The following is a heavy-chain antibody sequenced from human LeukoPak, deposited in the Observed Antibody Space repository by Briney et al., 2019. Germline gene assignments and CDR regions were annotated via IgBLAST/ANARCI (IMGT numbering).Heavy chain of an antibody. CDR1: GGSISSSSYY. V-gene: IGHV4-39*01. Sequence: SETLSLTCTVSGGSISSSSYYWGWIRQPPGKGLEWIGRIYYSGSTYYNPSLKSRVTISVDTSKNQFSLKLSSVTAADTAVYYCARHVGTFQTYYGMDVWGQGTTVTVSS. CDR3: ARHVGTFQTYYGMDV. D-gene: IGHD2-15*01. CDR2: IYYSGST. J-gene: IGHJ6*02.